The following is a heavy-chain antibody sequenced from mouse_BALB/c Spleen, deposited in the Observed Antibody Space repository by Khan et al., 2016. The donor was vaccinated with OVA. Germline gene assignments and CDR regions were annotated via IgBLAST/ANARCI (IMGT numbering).Heavy chain of an antibody. V-gene: IGHV1S56*01. J-gene: IGHJ3*01. D-gene: IGHD2-14*01. CDR2: IFPGDGST. CDR1: GYTFTSYD. CDR3: ARGGYGGFAY. Sequence: QVQLKQSGAELVKPGASVKLSCKASGYTFTSYDMNWVRQRPEQGLEWIGWIFPGDGSTKFNEKLKGKATLTTDKSSSTAYMQISRLTSEDSAVDICARGGYGGFAYWGQGTLVTVSA.